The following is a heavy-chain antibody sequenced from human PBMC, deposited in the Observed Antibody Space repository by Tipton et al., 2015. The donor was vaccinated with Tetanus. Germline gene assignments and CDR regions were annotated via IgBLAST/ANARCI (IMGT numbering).Heavy chain of an antibody. CDR3: ARGLRGIVDY. D-gene: IGHD3-10*01. V-gene: IGHV4-39*07. Sequence: TLSLTCTVSGGSISSSSYYWGWIRQPPGKGLEWIGEINHSGSTNYNPSLKSRVTISVDTSKNQFSLKLSSVTAADTAVYYCARGLRGIVDYWGQGTLVTVSS. CDR1: GGSISSSSYY. CDR2: INHSGST. J-gene: IGHJ4*02.